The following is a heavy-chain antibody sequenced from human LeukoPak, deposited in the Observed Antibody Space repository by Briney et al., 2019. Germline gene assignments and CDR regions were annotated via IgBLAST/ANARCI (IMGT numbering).Heavy chain of an antibody. CDR2: ISHDGSNK. CDR3: ARSPLQKSYFDY. J-gene: IGHJ4*02. Sequence: GGSLRLSCAASGFTFSSYAMHWVRQAPGKGLEWVAVISHDGSNKYYADSVKGRFTISRDNSKNTLYLQMNSLRAEDTAVYYCARSPLQKSYFDYWGQGTLVTVSS. V-gene: IGHV3-30-3*01. CDR1: GFTFSSYA. D-gene: IGHD2-15*01.